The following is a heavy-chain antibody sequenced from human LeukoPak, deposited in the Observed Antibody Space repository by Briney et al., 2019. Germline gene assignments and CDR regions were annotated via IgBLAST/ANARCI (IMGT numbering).Heavy chain of an antibody. CDR3: ARGGYSGFDPFDY. J-gene: IGHJ4*02. CDR2: INPISGVT. CDR1: GYTFTGYY. V-gene: IGHV1-2*02. D-gene: IGHD5-12*01. Sequence: GASVKVSCKASGYTFTGYYMHWVRQAPGQGLEWMGWINPISGVTNFAQNFLGRVSMSRDTSIRTAYLDMYSLTFDDTAVFYCARGGYSGFDPFDYWGQGTLVIVSS.